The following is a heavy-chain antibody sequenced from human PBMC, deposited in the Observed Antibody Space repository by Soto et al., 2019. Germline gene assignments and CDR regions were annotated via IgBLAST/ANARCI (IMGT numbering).Heavy chain of an antibody. CDR2: ISWNSGSI. J-gene: IGHJ3*02. D-gene: IGHD3-10*01. CDR1: GFTFDDYA. CDR3: AKGDVLLWFGSGAFDI. Sequence: GGSLRLSCAASGFTFDDYAMHWVRQAPGKGLEWVSGISWNSGSIGYADSVKGRFTISRDNAKNSLYLQMNSLRAEDTALYYCAKGDVLLWFGSGAFDIWGQGTMVTVSS. V-gene: IGHV3-9*01.